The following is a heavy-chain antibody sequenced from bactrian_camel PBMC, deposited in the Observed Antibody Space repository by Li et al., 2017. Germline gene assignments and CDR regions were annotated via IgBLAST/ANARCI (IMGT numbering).Heavy chain of an antibody. CDR3: GTSREGECFPRWSLSRVQVGANY. Sequence: HVQLVESGGGSVQSGGSLRLSCAGTGISLRSAFCVGWFRQTPGQEREGVAGVLSDGSLRYIDSVRGRFTLSRDSAKNTLSLEMDSLKAEDTAMYFCGTSREGECFPRWSLSRVQVGANYWGQGTQVTVS. CDR2: VLSDGSL. V-gene: IGHV3S53*01. J-gene: IGHJ4*01. CDR1: GISLRSAFC. D-gene: IGHD2*01.